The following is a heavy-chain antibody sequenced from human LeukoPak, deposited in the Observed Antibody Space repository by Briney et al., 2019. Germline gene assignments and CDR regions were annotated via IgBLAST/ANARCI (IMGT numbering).Heavy chain of an antibody. V-gene: IGHV3-53*01. CDR3: ARGSTPDAFDI. Sequence: GGSLRLSCAASGFTVSSNYMSWVRQAPGKGLEWVSVIYSGGSTYYADSVKGRFTISRDNSKNTLYLQMNSLRAEDTAVYYCARGSTPDAFDIWGQGTMVTVSS. CDR1: GFTVSSNY. J-gene: IGHJ3*02. D-gene: IGHD2-2*01. CDR2: IYSGGST.